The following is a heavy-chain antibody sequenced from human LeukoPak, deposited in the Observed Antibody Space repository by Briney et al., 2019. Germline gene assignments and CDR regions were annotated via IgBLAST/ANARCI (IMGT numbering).Heavy chain of an antibody. D-gene: IGHD6-13*01. CDR1: GFTFSSYG. CDR3: AKEAYSSSHTAMDV. Sequence: GGSLRLSCAASGFTFSSYGMHWVRQAPGKGLEWVAVIWYDGSNKYYADSVKGRFTISGDNSKNTLYLQMNSLRAEDTAVYYCAKEAYSSSHTAMDVWGKGTTVTVSS. V-gene: IGHV3-33*06. CDR2: IWYDGSNK. J-gene: IGHJ6*03.